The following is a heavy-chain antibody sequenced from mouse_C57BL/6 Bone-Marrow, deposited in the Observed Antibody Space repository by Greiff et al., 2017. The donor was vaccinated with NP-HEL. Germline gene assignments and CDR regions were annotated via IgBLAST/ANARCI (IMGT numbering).Heavy chain of an antibody. D-gene: IGHD3-1*01. Sequence: EAGGGLVQPKGSLKLSCAASGFSFNTYAMNWVRQAPGKGLEWVARIRSKSNNYATYYADSVKDRFTISRDDSESMLYLQMNNLKTEDTAMYYCVRTLSAYWGQGTSVTVSS. CDR3: VRTLSAY. CDR1: GFSFNTYA. J-gene: IGHJ4*01. V-gene: IGHV10-1*01. CDR2: IRSKSNNYAT.